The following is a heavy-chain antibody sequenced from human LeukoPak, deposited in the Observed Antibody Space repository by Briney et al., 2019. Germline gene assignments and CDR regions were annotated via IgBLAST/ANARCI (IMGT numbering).Heavy chain of an antibody. D-gene: IGHD3-22*01. J-gene: IGHJ4*02. V-gene: IGHV4-30-4*07. CDR1: GGSISSGGYS. CDR2: IYYSGST. Sequence: SETLSLTCAVSGGSISSGGYSWSWIRQPPGKGLEWIGYIYYSGSTYYNPSLKSRVTISVDTSKNQFSLKLSSVTAADTAVYYCARTIVAGGRFLDHFDYWGQGTLVTVSS. CDR3: ARTIVAGGRFLDHFDY.